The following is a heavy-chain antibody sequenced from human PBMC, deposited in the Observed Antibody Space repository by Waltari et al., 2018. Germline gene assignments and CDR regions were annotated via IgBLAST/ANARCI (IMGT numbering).Heavy chain of an antibody. CDR3: ARLYMAAFDY. V-gene: IGHV3-7*01. D-gene: IGHD1-20*01. CDR2: IKEDGGEK. Sequence: EVQLVESGGGLVQPGGYLRLSCAASGFTFRYHWMTWVRQAPGKGLEWVANIKEDGGEKYYVDSVKGRFTISRDNAKNSLYLQMNSLRAEDTAVYYCARLYMAAFDYWDEGTLVTVSS. J-gene: IGHJ4*02. CDR1: GFTFRYHW.